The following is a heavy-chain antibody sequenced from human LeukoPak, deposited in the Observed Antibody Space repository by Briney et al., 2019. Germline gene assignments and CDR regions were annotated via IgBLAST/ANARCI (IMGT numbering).Heavy chain of an antibody. CDR1: VLTFSSYS. V-gene: IGHV3-21*01. CDR2: ISSSSSYI. D-gene: IGHD6-13*01. J-gene: IGHJ4*02. CDR3: WRGSGAMYIGSWFLLY. Sequence: PGGSLRLSCTVSVLTFSSYSMSGDRQAPGKGLEWVSSISSSSSYIYYADSVKGRFTISRDNAKNSLYLQMNSLRAEDTDVQYCWRGSGAMYIGSWFLLYWGQGTLVTVSP.